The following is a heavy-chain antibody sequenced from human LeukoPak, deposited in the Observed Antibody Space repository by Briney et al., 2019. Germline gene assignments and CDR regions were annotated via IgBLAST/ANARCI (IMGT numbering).Heavy chain of an antibody. CDR2: IYTSGST. D-gene: IGHD3-22*01. J-gene: IGHJ6*02. CDR3: ARGDYYDSSGYPPYYYYGMDV. Sequence: PSQTLSLTCTVSGGSISSGSYYWSRIRQPAGKGLEWIGRIYTSGSTNYNPSLKSRVTISVDTSKNQFSLKLSSVTAADTAVYYCARGDYYDSSGYPPYYYYGMDVWGQGTTVTVSS. V-gene: IGHV4-61*02. CDR1: GGSISSGSYY.